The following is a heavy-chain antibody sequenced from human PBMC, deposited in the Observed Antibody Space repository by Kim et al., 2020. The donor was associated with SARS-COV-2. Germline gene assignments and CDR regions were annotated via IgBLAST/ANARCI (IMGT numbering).Heavy chain of an antibody. CDR1: GYTFTSYA. J-gene: IGHJ6*02. V-gene: IGHV7-4-1*02. CDR3: ARVGYCSGGSCYFRYFYGMDV. D-gene: IGHD2-15*01. CDR2: INTNTGNP. Sequence: ASVKVSCKASGYTFTSYAMNWVRQAPGQGLEWMGWINTNTGNPTYAQGFTGRFVFSLDTSVSTAYLQISSLKAEDTAVYYCARVGYCSGGSCYFRYFYGMDVWGQGTTVTVPS.